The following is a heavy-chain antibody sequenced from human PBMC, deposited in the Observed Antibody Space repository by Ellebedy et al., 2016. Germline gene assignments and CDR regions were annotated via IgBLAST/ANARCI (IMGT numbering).Heavy chain of an antibody. V-gene: IGHV3-74*03. CDR2: ISSDGGDT. J-gene: IGHJ4*02. CDR1: GFTFSSYW. CDR3: ARDRERGFDY. Sequence: GESLKISXAASGFTFSSYWMHWVRQAPGKGLVWISRISSDGGDTKYADSVKGRFTISRDDAKNTLYLQMNSLRAEDTAVSYCARDRERGFDYWGQGNLVTVSS.